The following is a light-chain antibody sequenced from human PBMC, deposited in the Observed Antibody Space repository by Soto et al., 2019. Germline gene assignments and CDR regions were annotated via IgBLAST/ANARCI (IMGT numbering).Light chain of an antibody. CDR3: QRDYNFPRT. Sequence: DIQMTQSPSSLSASVGDRVTITCRASETIDTYLNWYQQKPGKAPRLLIYFASSLQSGVPVRFSGSGSGTEFTLTISSLQREDFATYFCQRDYNFPRTFGLGTKLEIK. CDR1: ETIDTY. CDR2: FAS. V-gene: IGKV1-39*01. J-gene: IGKJ1*01.